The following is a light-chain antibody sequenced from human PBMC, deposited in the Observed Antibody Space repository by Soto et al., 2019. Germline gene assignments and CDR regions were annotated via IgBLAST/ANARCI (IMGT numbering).Light chain of an antibody. CDR1: QSVSSY. J-gene: IGKJ2*01. Sequence: EIVLTQSPATLSLSPGEGATLSCRASQSVSSYLVWYQQKPGQAPRLLIYDASNRATGIPARFSGSGSGTDFTLTISSLEPEDFAVYYCQQRSSRPPMYTFGQGTKVEIK. CDR3: QQRSSRPPMYT. V-gene: IGKV3-11*01. CDR2: DAS.